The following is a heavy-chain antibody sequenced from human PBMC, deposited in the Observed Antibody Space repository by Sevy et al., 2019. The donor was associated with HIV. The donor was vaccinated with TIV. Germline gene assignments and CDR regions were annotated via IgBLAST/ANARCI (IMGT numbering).Heavy chain of an antibody. CDR3: ARVIVATTYPIRVHESDI. D-gene: IGHD5-12*01. V-gene: IGHV5-51*01. Sequence: GESLKISCKGSGYRFTNYWLGWVRQVPGKGLEWMGMIYPGDSDTRYSPSFQGQVSISADKSISTAYLQWTSLKASDTAMYYCARVIVATTYPIRVHESDIWGQGTMVTVSS. J-gene: IGHJ3*02. CDR2: IYPGDSDT. CDR1: GYRFTNYW.